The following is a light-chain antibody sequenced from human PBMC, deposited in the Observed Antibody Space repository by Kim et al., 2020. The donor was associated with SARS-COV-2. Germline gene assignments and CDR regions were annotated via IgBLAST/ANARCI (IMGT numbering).Light chain of an antibody. CDR3: QLYGGSPLWT. CDR1: QTVDSTF. Sequence: EIVLTQSPGTLSLSPGERATLSCRASQTVDSTFLAWYQQKPGQAPRLLIYGASTRATGIPDNFSGSGSGTDFTLTINRLEPEDFAVYYCQLYGGSPLWTFGQGTKVDIK. CDR2: GAS. V-gene: IGKV3-20*01. J-gene: IGKJ1*01.